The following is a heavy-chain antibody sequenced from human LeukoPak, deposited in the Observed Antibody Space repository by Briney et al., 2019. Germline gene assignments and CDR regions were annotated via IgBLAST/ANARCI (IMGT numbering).Heavy chain of an antibody. Sequence: PGGPLRLSCAASGFTFDDYAMHWVRQAPGKGLEWVSLIRGDGDSTYYADSVKGRFTISRDNSKNSLYLQMNSLRTEDTALYYCAKDTSWATIDYWGQGTLVTVSS. V-gene: IGHV3-43*02. CDR1: GFTFDDYA. CDR2: IRGDGDST. CDR3: AKDTSWATIDY. D-gene: IGHD5-24*01. J-gene: IGHJ4*02.